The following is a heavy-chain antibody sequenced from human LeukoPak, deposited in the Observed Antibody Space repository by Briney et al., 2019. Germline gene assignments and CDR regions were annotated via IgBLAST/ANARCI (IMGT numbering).Heavy chain of an antibody. CDR1: GGSISSGNYY. V-gene: IGHV4-61*02. J-gene: IGHJ5*02. CDR2: IYTSGST. D-gene: IGHD3-10*01. CDR3: ARGAQGSGHWFYP. Sequence: SQTLSLTCTVSGGSISSGNYYWSWIRQPAGKGLEWIGRIYTSGSTNYNPSLKSRVTISVDTSKNQFSLKLSSVTAADTAVYYCARGAQGSGHWFYPWGQGTLVTVSS.